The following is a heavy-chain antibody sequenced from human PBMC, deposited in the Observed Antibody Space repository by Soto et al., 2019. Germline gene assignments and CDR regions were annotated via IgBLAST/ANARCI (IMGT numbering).Heavy chain of an antibody. CDR3: AGMPYTSGLRFDP. CDR1: GDSYSISTYS. D-gene: IGHD6-19*01. V-gene: IGHV4-30-2*01. J-gene: IGHJ5*02. Sequence: SETLSLTCNMSGDSYSISTYSWSWIRQPPGKALQWIGFIYQSGVTSYNPSLASRVSISLDRSNNQCSLKLKSVTAADTAVYFCAGMPYTSGLRFDPWGPGTLVTVST. CDR2: IYQSGVT.